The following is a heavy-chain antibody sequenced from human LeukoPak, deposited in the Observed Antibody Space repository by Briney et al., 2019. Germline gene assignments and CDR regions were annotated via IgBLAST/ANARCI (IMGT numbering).Heavy chain of an antibody. CDR1: GYIFTGYN. V-gene: IGHV1-2*02. J-gene: IGHJ3*02. CDR3: ARDRVGDAFDI. CDR2: INPNSGGT. Sequence: GASVKVSCKASGYIFTGYNMHWVRQAPGQGLEWMGWINPNSGGTNYAQKFQGRVTMTRDTSISTAYMELSRLRSDDTAVYYCARDRVGDAFDIWGQGTMVTVSS.